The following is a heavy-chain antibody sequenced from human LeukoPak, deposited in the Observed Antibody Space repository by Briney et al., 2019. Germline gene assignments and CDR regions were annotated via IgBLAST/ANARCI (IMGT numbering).Heavy chain of an antibody. J-gene: IGHJ4*02. D-gene: IGHD5-12*01. CDR2: INHSGST. CDR1: GGSFSGYY. Sequence: PSETLSLTCAVYGGSFSGYYWSWIRQPPGKGLEWIGEINHSGSTNYNPSLKSRVTIPVDTSKNQFSLKLSSVTAADTAVYYCARGEWLRSWFGYWGQGTLVTVSS. V-gene: IGHV4-34*01. CDR3: ARGEWLRSWFGY.